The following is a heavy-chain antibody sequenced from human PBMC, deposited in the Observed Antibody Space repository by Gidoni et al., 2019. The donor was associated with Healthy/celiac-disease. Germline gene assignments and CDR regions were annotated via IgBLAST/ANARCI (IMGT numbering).Heavy chain of an antibody. CDR1: GYTFTSYY. Sequence: QVQLVQSGAEVKKPGASVKVSCKETGYTFTSYYMHWVRQAPGQGLEWMGMINPSGGSTSYAQKFQGRVTMSRDTSTSTVYMELSSLRSEDTAVYYCARDCEVGATMGFDYWGQGTLVTVSS. V-gene: IGHV1-46*03. CDR2: INPSGGST. D-gene: IGHD1-26*01. J-gene: IGHJ4*02. CDR3: ARDCEVGATMGFDY.